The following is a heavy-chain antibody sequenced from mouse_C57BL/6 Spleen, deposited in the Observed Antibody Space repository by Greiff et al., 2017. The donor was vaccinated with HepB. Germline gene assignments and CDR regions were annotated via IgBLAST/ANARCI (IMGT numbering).Heavy chain of an antibody. Sequence: QVQLQQSGAELVKPGASVKMSCKASGYTFTSYWITWVKQRPGQGLEWIGDIYPGSGSTNYNEKFKSKATLTVDTSSSTAYMQLSSLTSEDSAVYYCARGGTTVVAPAGFAYWGQGTLVTVSA. V-gene: IGHV1-55*01. CDR1: GYTFTSYW. J-gene: IGHJ3*01. D-gene: IGHD1-1*01. CDR3: ARGGTTVVAPAGFAY. CDR2: IYPGSGST.